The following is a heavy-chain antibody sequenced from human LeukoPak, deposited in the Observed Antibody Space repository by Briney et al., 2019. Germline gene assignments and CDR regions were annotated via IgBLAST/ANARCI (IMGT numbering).Heavy chain of an antibody. CDR2: INHSGST. J-gene: IGHJ6*03. CDR1: GRSFSGYY. V-gene: IGHV4-34*01. CDR3: ARAAYYFDSSGLTPLPPSMYV. D-gene: IGHD3-22*01. Sequence: PSETLSLTCAVYGRSFSGYYWSWIRQPPGKGLEGIGEINHSGSTNYNPSLKSRVTISVDTSKNQFSLKLSSVTAADTALYYCARAAYYFDSSGLTPLPPSMYVWVKGTTVTVSS.